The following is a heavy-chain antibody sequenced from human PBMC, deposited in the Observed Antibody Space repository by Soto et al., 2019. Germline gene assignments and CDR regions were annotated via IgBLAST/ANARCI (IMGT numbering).Heavy chain of an antibody. Sequence: PSATLSLTCAVSGGSISSSNWWSWVRQPPWKGLEWIGEIYHSGSTNYNPSLKSRVTISVDKSKNQFSLKLSSVTAADTAVYYCARATMRVYSGRSYYFDYWGQGTLVTVSS. CDR2: IYHSGST. D-gene: IGHD1-26*01. CDR1: GGSISSSNW. CDR3: ARATMRVYSGRSYYFDY. V-gene: IGHV4-4*02. J-gene: IGHJ4*02.